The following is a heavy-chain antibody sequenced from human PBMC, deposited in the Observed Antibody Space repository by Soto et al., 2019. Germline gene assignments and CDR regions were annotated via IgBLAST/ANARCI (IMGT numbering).Heavy chain of an antibody. D-gene: IGHD3-10*01. CDR2: INHSGST. Sequence: QVQLQQWGAGLLKPSETLSLTCAVYGGSFSGYYWSWIRQPPGKGLEWIGEINHSGSTNYNPSLKSRVTISVDTSKNQFSLKLSSVTAADTAVYYCARGGRGISYYYYYYMDVWGKGTTVTVSS. CDR3: ARGGRGISYYYYYYMDV. J-gene: IGHJ6*03. CDR1: GGSFSGYY. V-gene: IGHV4-34*01.